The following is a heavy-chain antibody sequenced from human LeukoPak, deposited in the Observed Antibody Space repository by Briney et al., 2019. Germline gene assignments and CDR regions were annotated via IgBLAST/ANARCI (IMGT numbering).Heavy chain of an antibody. CDR3: TTDRAHYDFWSGYYSVDY. Sequence: GGSLRLSCAASGFTFSNAWMSWVRQAPGKGLEWVGRIKSKTDGGTTDYAAPVKGRFTISRDDSKNTLYLQMNSLKTEDTAVYYCTTDRAHYDFWSGYYSVDYWGQGTLVTVSS. CDR2: IKSKTDGGTT. V-gene: IGHV3-15*01. CDR1: GFTFSNAW. J-gene: IGHJ4*02. D-gene: IGHD3-3*01.